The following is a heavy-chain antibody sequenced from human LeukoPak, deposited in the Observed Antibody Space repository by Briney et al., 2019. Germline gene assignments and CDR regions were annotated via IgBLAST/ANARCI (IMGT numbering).Heavy chain of an antibody. CDR3: ARAGYDDFWSGYYDFDH. V-gene: IGHV4-61*02. Sequence: SQTLSLTCTVSGGSISSGSYYWSWIRQPAGKRLEWIGRIYTSGSTNYPPSLQTRLPISVDTSKSQFSLKLSSVTAADTAVYYCARAGYDDFWSGYYDFDHWGQGTLVTVSS. J-gene: IGHJ4*02. D-gene: IGHD3-3*01. CDR2: IYTSGST. CDR1: GGSISSGSYY.